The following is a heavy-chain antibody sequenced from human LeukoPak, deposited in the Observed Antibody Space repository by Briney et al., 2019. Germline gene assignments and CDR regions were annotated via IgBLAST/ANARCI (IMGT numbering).Heavy chain of an antibody. J-gene: IGHJ4*02. D-gene: IGHD3-22*01. CDR1: GFTFGSYG. V-gene: IGHV3-30*18. Sequence: PGGSLRLSCAASGFTFGSYGMHWVRQAPGKGLEWVAVISYDGSNKYYADSVKGRFTISRDNSKNTLYLQMNSLRAEDTAVYYCAKDRATYYYDSSGFLWGQGTLVTVSS. CDR2: ISYDGSNK. CDR3: AKDRATYYYDSSGFL.